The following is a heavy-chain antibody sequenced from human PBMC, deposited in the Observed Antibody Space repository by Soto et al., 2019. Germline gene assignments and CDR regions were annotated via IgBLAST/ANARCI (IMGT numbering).Heavy chain of an antibody. CDR1: GFTFSSYA. CDR2: ISYDGSNK. CDR3: ARDLATTYWSSGRDYYGMDV. Sequence: QVQLVESGGGVVQPGRSLRLSCAASGFTFSSYAMHWVRQAPGTGLEWVAVISYDGSNKYYADSVKGRFTISRDNSKNTLYLQMNSLRAEDTAVYYCARDLATTYWSSGRDYYGMDVWGQGTTVTVSS. J-gene: IGHJ6*02. V-gene: IGHV3-30-3*01. D-gene: IGHD2-8*02.